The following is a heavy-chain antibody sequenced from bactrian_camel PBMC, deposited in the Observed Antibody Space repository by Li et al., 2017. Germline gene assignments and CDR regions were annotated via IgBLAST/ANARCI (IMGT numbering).Heavy chain of an antibody. D-gene: IGHD2*01. Sequence: HVQLVESGGGSVQVGGSLRLSCTASPGTTSTYYMGWFRQAPGKEREGVASIERSGGAKYADSVKGRFTISLDVAKNILYLQMNNLKPEDTAMYYCAATTRYAGSWFDRSKWLYWGQGTQVTVS. V-gene: IGHV3S53*01. J-gene: IGHJ4*01. CDR1: PGTTSTYY. CDR2: IERSGGA. CDR3: AATTRYAGSWFDRSKWLY.